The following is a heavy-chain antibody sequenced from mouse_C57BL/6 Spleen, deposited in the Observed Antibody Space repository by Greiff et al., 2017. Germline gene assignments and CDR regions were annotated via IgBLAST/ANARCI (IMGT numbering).Heavy chain of an antibody. V-gene: IGHV1-78*01. CDR3: ARDCPYYYGSSWDWYVDV. Sequence: QVQLKQSDAELVKPGASVKISCKVSGYTFTDHTIHWMKQRPEQGLEWIGYIYPRDGSTKYNEKFKGKATLTADKASSTAYMPLNSLTYEDSAVYFCARDCPYYYGSSWDWYVDVWGTGTAVTVSS. CDR2: IYPRDGST. D-gene: IGHD1-1*01. CDR1: GYTFTDHT. J-gene: IGHJ1*03.